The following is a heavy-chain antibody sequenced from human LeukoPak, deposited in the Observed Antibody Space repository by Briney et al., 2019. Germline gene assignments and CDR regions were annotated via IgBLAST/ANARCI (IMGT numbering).Heavy chain of an antibody. CDR2: ISSSSSYI. Sequence: GGSLRLSCAATGFTFSSYEMNWVRQAPGKGLEWVSYISSSSSYIYYADSVKGRFTISRDDSKNSLYLQMNSLKTEDTAVYYCARGDSSGWGLDYWGLGTLVTVSS. V-gene: IGHV3-48*03. D-gene: IGHD6-19*01. CDR3: ARGDSSGWGLDY. CDR1: GFTFSSYE. J-gene: IGHJ4*02.